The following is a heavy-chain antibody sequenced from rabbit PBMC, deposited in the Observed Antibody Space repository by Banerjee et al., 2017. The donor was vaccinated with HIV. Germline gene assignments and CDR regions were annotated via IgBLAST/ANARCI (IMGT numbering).Heavy chain of an antibody. CDR2: IDTGSGST. V-gene: IGHV1S40*01. J-gene: IGHJ6*01. Sequence: QSLEESGGDLVKPGASLTLTCTASGFTLSSYYMCWVRQAPGKGLEWIACIDTGSGSTWYASWAKGRFTISKTSSTVDLKMTSLTAADTATYFCARGAYTVISAYYYGMDLWGPGTLVTVS. D-gene: IGHD1-1*01. CDR1: GFTLSSYY. CDR3: ARGAYTVISAYYYGMDL.